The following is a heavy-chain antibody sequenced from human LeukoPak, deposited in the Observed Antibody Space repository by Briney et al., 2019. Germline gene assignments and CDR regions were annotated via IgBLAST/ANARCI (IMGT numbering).Heavy chain of an antibody. CDR1: GFTFSSYS. Sequence: GGCLRLSCAASGFTFSSYSMNWVREAPGKRLEWVSSISSSSSYIYYADSVKGRFTISRDYAKSSLYLQMNSLRAEDTAVYYCARDYSGRFNFDYWGQGTLVSVSS. V-gene: IGHV3-21*01. D-gene: IGHD1-26*01. CDR2: ISSSSSYI. J-gene: IGHJ4*02. CDR3: ARDYSGRFNFDY.